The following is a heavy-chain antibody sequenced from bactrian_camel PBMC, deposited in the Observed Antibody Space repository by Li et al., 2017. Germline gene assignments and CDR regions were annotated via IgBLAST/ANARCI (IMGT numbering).Heavy chain of an antibody. Sequence: VQLVESGGGLVQPGGLLRLTCAASGYTYSSYCMGWFRQAPGKGLEWVSSINSGGGSTYYADSVKGRFTISKDNARNTIWLQMNSLKPEDTAVYYCVKPNPDARGGFDHWGQGTQVTVS. CDR2: INSGGGST. J-gene: IGHJ4*01. CDR1: GYTYSSYC. V-gene: IGHV3S40*01. D-gene: IGHD1*01. CDR3: VKPNPDARGGFDH.